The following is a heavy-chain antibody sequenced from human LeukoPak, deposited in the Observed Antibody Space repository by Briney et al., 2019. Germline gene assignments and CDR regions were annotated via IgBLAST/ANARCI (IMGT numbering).Heavy chain of an antibody. CDR3: ARGEDDYVWGSYRLHYYFDY. J-gene: IGHJ4*02. CDR1: GFTFSSYS. V-gene: IGHV3-21*01. Sequence: GGSLRLSCAASGFTFSSYSMNWVRQAPGKGLEWVSSISSSSYIYYADSVKGRFTISRDNAKNSLYLQMNSLRAEDTAVYYCARGEDDYVWGSYRLHYYFDYWGQGTLVTVSS. D-gene: IGHD3-16*02. CDR2: ISSSSYI.